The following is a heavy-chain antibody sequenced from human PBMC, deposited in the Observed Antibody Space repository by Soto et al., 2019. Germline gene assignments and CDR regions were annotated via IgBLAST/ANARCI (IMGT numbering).Heavy chain of an antibody. Sequence: PGGSLRLSCAASGFTFSSYSMNWVRQAPGKGLEWVSSISSSSSYIYYADSVKGRFTISRDNAKNSLYLQMNSLRAEDTAVYYCARDATPYYYDSSGHLDYWGQGTLVTVSS. V-gene: IGHV3-21*01. CDR3: ARDATPYYYDSSGHLDY. CDR2: ISSSSSYI. J-gene: IGHJ4*02. D-gene: IGHD3-22*01. CDR1: GFTFSSYS.